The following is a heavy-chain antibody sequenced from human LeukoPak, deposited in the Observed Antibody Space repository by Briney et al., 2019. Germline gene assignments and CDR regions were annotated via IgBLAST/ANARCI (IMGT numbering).Heavy chain of an antibody. CDR1: GYTFTGYY. Sequence: GASVKVSCKASGYTFTGYYMHWVRQAPGQGLEWMGWINPNSGGTNYAQKFQGRVTMTRDTSISTAYMELSRLRSDDTAVYYCARDLLAMVRGVIIGVVGYWGQGTLVTVSS. V-gene: IGHV1-2*02. J-gene: IGHJ4*02. D-gene: IGHD3-10*01. CDR3: ARDLLAMVRGVIIGVVGY. CDR2: INPNSGGT.